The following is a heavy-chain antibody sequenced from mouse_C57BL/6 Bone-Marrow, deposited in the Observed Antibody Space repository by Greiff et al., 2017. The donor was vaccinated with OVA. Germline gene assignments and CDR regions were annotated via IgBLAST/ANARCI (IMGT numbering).Heavy chain of an antibody. Sequence: EVMLVESGGGLVQPGGSLKLSCAASGFTFSDYYMYWVRQTPEKRLEWVAYISNGGGSTYYPDTVKGRFTISRDNAKNTLYLQMSRLKSEDTAMYYCARGGVAYWGQGTLVTVSS. V-gene: IGHV5-12*01. CDR2: ISNGGGST. CDR1: GFTFSDYY. CDR3: ARGGVAY. J-gene: IGHJ3*01.